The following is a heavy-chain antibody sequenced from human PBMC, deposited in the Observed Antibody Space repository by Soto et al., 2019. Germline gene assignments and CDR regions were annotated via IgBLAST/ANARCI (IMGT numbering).Heavy chain of an antibody. Sequence: EVQLLESGGGLVQPGGSLRLSCAASGFTFSRYAMTWVRQAPGKGLEWVSGISGSGVSTYYADSVKGRFTISRDNSKNSVYLQSNSLRAEDTAISYCAQGSRADCESDSDYWGQGTLVTVSS. D-gene: IGHD2-21*02. CDR1: GFTFSRYA. CDR3: AQGSRADCESDSDY. CDR2: ISGSGVST. V-gene: IGHV3-23*01. J-gene: IGHJ4*02.